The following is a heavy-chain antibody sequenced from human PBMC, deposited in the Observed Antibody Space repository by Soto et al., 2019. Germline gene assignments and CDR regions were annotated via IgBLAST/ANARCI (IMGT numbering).Heavy chain of an antibody. V-gene: IGHV4-34*01. J-gene: IGHJ4*02. Sequence: QVQLQQWGAGLLKPSETQSLNCAVTGGSLSGYYWSWIRQPPGKGLVWIGEVKDGGHTNYSPSLRGXXTXSXVTSNNQFSLRLNSVTAADTGVYYCARGQEGVVATHWDQGSLVTVSS. D-gene: IGHD5-12*01. CDR2: VKDGGHT. CDR3: ARGQEGVVATH. CDR1: GGSLSGYY.